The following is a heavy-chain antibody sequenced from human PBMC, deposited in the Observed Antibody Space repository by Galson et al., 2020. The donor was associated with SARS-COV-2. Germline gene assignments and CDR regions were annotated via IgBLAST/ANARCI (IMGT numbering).Heavy chain of an antibody. CDR2: IYTSGST. D-gene: IGHD1-26*01. CDR3: AMGHGGYYYYGMDV. CDR1: GGYISSGSYY. Sequence: SQTLSLTCTVSGGYISSGSYYWRWIRQPAGKGLEWIGRIYTSGSTNYNPSLKSRVTISVDTSKNQFSLKLSSVTAADTAVYYCAMGHGGYYYYGMDVWCQGTTVTVSS. J-gene: IGHJ6*02. V-gene: IGHV4-61*02.